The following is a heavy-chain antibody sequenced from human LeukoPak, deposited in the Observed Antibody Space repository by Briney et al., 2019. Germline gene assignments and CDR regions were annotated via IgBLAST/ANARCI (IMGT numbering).Heavy chain of an antibody. J-gene: IGHJ4*02. CDR3: ATETRGSYSEY. D-gene: IGHD1-26*01. Sequence: GGSLRLSCTASGFTFSSSGMNWLRQAPGKGRESVAFIRFDGSTQYYADSVKGRFTVSRDNSKNTLYLQMNSLRDEDTAVYYCATETRGSYSEYWGQGTLLTVSS. V-gene: IGHV3-30*02. CDR1: GFTFSSSG. CDR2: IRFDGSTQ.